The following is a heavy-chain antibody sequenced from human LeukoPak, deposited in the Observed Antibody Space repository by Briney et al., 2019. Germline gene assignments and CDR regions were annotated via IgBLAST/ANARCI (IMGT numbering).Heavy chain of an antibody. D-gene: IGHD5-24*01. CDR2: IHNSGTT. CDR3: ARHREMATIYFDY. J-gene: IGHJ4*02. Sequence: PSETLSLTCTVSGGSIGGSSYYWGWIRQPPGKGLEWIGSIHNSGTTYYNPSLKSRVTISVDTSKNQFSLKLSSVTAADTASYYCARHREMATIYFDYWGQGTLVTVSS. CDR1: GGSIGGSSYY. V-gene: IGHV4-39*01.